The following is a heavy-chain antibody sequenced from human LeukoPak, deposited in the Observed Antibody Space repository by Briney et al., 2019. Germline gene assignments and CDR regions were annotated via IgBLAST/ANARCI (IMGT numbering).Heavy chain of an antibody. CDR3: ARYYYDSSGYWYFDY. V-gene: IGHV4-34*01. J-gene: IGHJ4*02. CDR2: INDSGGT. D-gene: IGHD3-22*01. Sequence: SESLSLSCAVYGRPFSSYYMSWVRQPPGKGLEWVGDINDSGGTKYNPSLKSRVSISVHKSKNQFSLKLSSVTAADTAVYYCARYYYDSSGYWYFDYWGQGTLVTVSS. CDR1: GRPFSSYY.